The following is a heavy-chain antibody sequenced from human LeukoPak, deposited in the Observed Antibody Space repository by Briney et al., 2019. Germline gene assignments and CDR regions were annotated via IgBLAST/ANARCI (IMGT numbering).Heavy chain of an antibody. Sequence: GGSLRLSCAASGFTFSSYSMSCVRQAPGKGLEWVSSILSSGSRTYYADSVKGRFTISRDNSKNTLYLQMNSLRAEDTAVYYCAKDLKTDGKWEVDYWGQGILVTVSS. D-gene: IGHD1-26*01. J-gene: IGHJ4*02. CDR3: AKDLKTDGKWEVDY. CDR1: GFTFSSYS. V-gene: IGHV3-23*01. CDR2: ILSSGSRT.